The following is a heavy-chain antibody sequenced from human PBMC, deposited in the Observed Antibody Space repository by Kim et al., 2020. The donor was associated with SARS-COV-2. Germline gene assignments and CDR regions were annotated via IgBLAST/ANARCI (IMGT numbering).Heavy chain of an antibody. CDR2: YAT. J-gene: IGHJ6*02. D-gene: IGHD1-26*01. CDR3: TEGWDRLDV. Sequence: YATAYAASVKGRYTISRDDSKNTTYLKMSSLQSAGTAVYYCTEGWDRLDVWGQGTTVTVSS. V-gene: IGHV3-73*01.